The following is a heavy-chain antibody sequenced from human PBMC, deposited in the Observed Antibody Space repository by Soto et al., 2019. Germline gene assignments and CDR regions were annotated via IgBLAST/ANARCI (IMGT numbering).Heavy chain of an antibody. CDR1: GFTFSDYY. V-gene: IGHV3-11*01. CDR3: ARVPYFIAAAGTPNYVGG. J-gene: IGHJ6*03. D-gene: IGHD6-13*01. CDR2: ISSSGSTI. Sequence: PGGSLRLSCAASGFTFSDYYMSWIRQAPGKGLEWVSYISSSGSTIYYADSVKGRFTISRDNAKNSLYLQMNSLRAEDTAVYYCARVPYFIAAAGTPNYVGGWGKGAAVNVSS.